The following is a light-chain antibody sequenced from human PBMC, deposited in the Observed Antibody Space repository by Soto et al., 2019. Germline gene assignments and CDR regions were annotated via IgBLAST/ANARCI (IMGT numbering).Light chain of an antibody. Sequence: AIRMTQSPSSLSASTGDRVTITCRASQGISSYLAWYQQKPGKAPKLLIYAASTLQSGVPSRFSGSGSGTDFNLTISCLQSEDFATYYCQQYYSYPPLTFCGGTKVEIK. CDR1: QGISSY. J-gene: IGKJ4*01. CDR3: QQYYSYPPLT. V-gene: IGKV1-8*01. CDR2: AAS.